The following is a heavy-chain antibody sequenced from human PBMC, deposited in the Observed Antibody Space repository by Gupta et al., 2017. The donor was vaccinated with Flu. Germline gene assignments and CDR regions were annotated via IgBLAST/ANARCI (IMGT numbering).Heavy chain of an antibody. CDR3: ARDLDVAYYYGMDV. CDR1: GCSFRRFT. J-gene: IGHJ6*02. V-gene: IGHV3-48*02. Sequence: EVQLMESGGGWVQPGGSLKRTCADSGCSFRRFTMNWVRQAPGQGLEWISYISTTGSAIYYADSVKGRFTISRDNAKNSLYLQMNGLRDDDTALYYCARDLDVAYYYGMDVWGQGTAVTVSS. CDR2: ISTTGSAI.